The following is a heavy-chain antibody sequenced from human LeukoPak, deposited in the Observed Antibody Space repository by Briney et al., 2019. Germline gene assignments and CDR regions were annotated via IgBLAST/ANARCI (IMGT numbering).Heavy chain of an antibody. CDR2: INPHSGGT. V-gene: IGHV1-2*02. J-gene: IGHJ4*02. Sequence: ASVKVSCKTSGYMFTTYYPHWVRQAPGQGLEWMGWINPHSGGTNYAQKFQGRVTMTRDTSISTAYMELSRLRSDDTAVNYCARGTLKRRGYYDSSGYYLPPDYWGQGTLVTVSS. D-gene: IGHD3-22*01. CDR3: ARGTLKRRGYYDSSGYYLPPDY. CDR1: GYMFTTYY.